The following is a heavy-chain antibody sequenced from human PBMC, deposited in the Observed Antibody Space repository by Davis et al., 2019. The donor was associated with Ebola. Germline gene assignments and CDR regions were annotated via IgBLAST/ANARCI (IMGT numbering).Heavy chain of an antibody. CDR3: ARSSYQPDY. CDR1: GFTFTSYA. J-gene: IGHJ4*02. CDR2: ISYDGNNE. V-gene: IGHV3-30-3*01. D-gene: IGHD2-2*01. Sequence: PGGSLRLSCAASGFTFTSYAMHWVRQAPGKGLEWVAFISYDGNNEYFADSVKGRFTISRDDSKNTVNLQMNSLRAEDTAVYYCARSSYQPDYWGQGTLVTVSS.